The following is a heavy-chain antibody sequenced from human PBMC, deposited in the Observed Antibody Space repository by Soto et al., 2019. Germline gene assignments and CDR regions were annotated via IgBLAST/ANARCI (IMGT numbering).Heavy chain of an antibody. V-gene: IGHV1-46*02. D-gene: IGHD6-13*01. CDR2: INPASAST. CDR3: ARDLAAGDH. Sequence: QVQLVQSGAEVKKPGASVKVSCRTSGYTFKHYYIHWVRQAPGQGLEWLGIINPASASTNYAQEFQERVPLNMEPSPTQVYMELRRLRAEEPAIFYCARDLAAGDHWGQGTLVTVSS. CDR1: GYTFKHYY. J-gene: IGHJ4*02.